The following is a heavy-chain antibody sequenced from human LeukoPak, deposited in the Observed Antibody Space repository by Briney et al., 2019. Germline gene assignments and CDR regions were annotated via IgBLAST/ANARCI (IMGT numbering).Heavy chain of an antibody. CDR1: GFTFSSYG. J-gene: IGHJ4*02. V-gene: IGHV3-33*01. CDR3: ARDAPADYSGSHFDY. D-gene: IGHD6-13*01. Sequence: PGGSLRLSCAASGFTFSSYGMHWVRQAPGKGLEWVAVIWYDGSNKYYADSVKGRFTISRDNSKNTLYLQMNSLRAEDTAVYYCARDAPADYSGSHFDYWGQGTLVTVSS. CDR2: IWYDGSNK.